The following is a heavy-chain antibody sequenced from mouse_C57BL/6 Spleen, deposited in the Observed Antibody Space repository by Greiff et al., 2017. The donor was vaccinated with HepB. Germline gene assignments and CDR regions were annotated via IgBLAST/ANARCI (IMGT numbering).Heavy chain of an antibody. D-gene: IGHD1-1*01. J-gene: IGHJ2*01. Sequence: VQLQQPGAELVRPGSSVKLSCKASGYTFTSYWMDWVKQRPGQGLEWIGNIYPSDSETHYNQKFKDKATLTVDKSSSTAHMQLSSLTSEDSAVYYCARARGSSPFDYWGQGTTLTVSS. CDR3: ARARGSSPFDY. CDR2: IYPSDSET. V-gene: IGHV1-61*01. CDR1: GYTFTSYW.